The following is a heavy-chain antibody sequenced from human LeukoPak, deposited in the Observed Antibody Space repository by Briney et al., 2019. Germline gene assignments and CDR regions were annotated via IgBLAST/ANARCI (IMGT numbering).Heavy chain of an antibody. CDR2: ISSNGGST. CDR1: GFTFSSYA. CDR3: ARARSPRYWYFDL. Sequence: GGSLRLSSAASGFTFSSYAMHWVRQAPGKGLEYVSAISSNGGSTYYATSVKGRFTISRDNSKNTLYLQMGSLRAEDMAVYYCARARSPRYWYFDLWGRGTLVTVSS. J-gene: IGHJ2*01. V-gene: IGHV3-64*01.